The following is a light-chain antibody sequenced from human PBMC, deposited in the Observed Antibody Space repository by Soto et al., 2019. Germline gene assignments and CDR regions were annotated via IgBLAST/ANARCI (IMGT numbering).Light chain of an antibody. J-gene: IGLJ3*02. Sequence: QSVLTQPPSVSGAPGQRVAISCTGTISNIGAGSNVHWYHQLPGAAPKLLIYANALRPSGVPDRFSGSKSGTSASLAITGLQAEDEADYYCQSYDSSLSGGVFGGGTKLTVL. CDR1: ISNIGAGSN. V-gene: IGLV1-40*01. CDR2: ANA. CDR3: QSYDSSLSGGV.